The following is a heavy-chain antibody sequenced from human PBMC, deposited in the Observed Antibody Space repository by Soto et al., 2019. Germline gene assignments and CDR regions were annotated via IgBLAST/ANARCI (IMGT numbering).Heavy chain of an antibody. Sequence: GASVKVSCKASGGTFSSYAISWVRQAPGQGLEWMGGIIPIFGTANYAQKFQGRVTITADESTSTAYMELSSLRSEDTAVYYCAREGPGDELFGELFGFDPWGQGTLVTVSS. CDR1: GGTFSSYA. CDR2: IIPIFGTA. V-gene: IGHV1-69*13. CDR3: AREGPGDELFGELFGFDP. D-gene: IGHD3-10*02. J-gene: IGHJ5*02.